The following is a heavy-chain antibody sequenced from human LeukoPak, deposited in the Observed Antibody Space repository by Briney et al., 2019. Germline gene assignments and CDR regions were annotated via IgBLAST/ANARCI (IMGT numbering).Heavy chain of an antibody. J-gene: IGHJ3*02. V-gene: IGHV3-23*01. CDR3: AKVVVPEDYAFDI. CDR2: ISGSGGST. CDR1: GFTFSSYA. D-gene: IGHD2-2*01. Sequence: PGGSLRLSCAASGFTFSSYAMSWVRQAPGKGLEWVPAISGSGGSTYYADSVKGRFTISRDNSKNTLYLQMNSLRAEDTAVYYCAKVVVPEDYAFDIWGQGTMVTVSS.